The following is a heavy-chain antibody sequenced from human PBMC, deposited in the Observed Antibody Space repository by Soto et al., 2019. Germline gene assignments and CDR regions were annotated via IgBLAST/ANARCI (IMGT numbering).Heavy chain of an antibody. CDR2: IIPIFGTA. CDR1: GGTFSSYA. Sequence: QVQLVQSGAEVKKPGSSVKVSCKASGGTFSSYAISWVRQAPGQGLEWMGGIIPIFGTANYAQKFQGRVTITADESTSTAYMELSSLRSEDTAVYYCARGGYSSSRDYYYGMDVWGQGTTVTVSS. CDR3: ARGGYSSSRDYYYGMDV. D-gene: IGHD6-6*01. V-gene: IGHV1-69*01. J-gene: IGHJ6*02.